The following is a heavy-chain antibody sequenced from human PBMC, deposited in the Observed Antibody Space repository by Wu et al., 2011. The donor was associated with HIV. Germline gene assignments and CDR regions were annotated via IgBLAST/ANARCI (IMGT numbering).Heavy chain of an antibody. Sequence: QVQLQESGPGLVKPSETLSLTCTVSDGSISSYYWSWIRQPAGKGLEWIGRIYTSGSTNYNPSLKSRVTMSVDTSKNQVSLKLSSVTAADTAVYYCARVVVAATHYYGMDVWGQGTTVTVSS. D-gene: IGHD2-15*01. CDR1: DGSISSYY. V-gene: IGHV4-4*07. J-gene: IGHJ6*02. CDR2: IYTSGST. CDR3: ARVVVAATHYYGMDV.